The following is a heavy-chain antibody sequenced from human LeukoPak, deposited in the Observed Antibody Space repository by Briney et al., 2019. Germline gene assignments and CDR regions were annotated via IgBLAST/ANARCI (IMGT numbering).Heavy chain of an antibody. CDR3: ARHPYLYSSGPRNYYYYMDV. V-gene: IGHV4-34*01. CDR2: INHSGST. CDR1: GGSFSGYY. Sequence: SETLSLTCAVYGGSFSGYYWSWIRQPPGKGLEWIGEINHSGSTNYNPSLKSRVTISVDTSKNQFSLKLSSVTAADTAVYYCARHPYLYSSGPRNYYYYMDVWGKGTTVTISS. D-gene: IGHD3-22*01. J-gene: IGHJ6*03.